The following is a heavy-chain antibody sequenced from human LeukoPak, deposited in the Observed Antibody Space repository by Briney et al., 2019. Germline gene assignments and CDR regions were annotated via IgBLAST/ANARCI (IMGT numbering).Heavy chain of an antibody. CDR2: IYYSGST. V-gene: IGHV4-59*01. Sequence: SETLSLTCTVSGGSISSYYWSWIRQPPGKGLEWIGYIYYSGSTNYNPSLKSRATISVDTSKNQFSLKLSSVTAADTAVYYCARDGVDSYGSYYYYGMDVWGQGTTVTVSS. D-gene: IGHD5-18*01. CDR1: GGSISSYY. CDR3: ARDGVDSYGSYYYYGMDV. J-gene: IGHJ6*02.